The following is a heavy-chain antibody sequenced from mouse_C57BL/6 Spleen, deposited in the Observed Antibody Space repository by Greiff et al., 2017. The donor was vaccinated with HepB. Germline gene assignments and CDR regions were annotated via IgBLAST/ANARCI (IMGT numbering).Heavy chain of an antibody. CDR3: ARSGGSSLDY. CDR1: GYAFSNSW. V-gene: IGHV1-82*01. D-gene: IGHD1-1*01. CDR2: IYPGDGDT. Sequence: QVQLQQSGPELVKPGASVKISCKASGYAFSNSWMNWVKQRPGKGLEWIGRIYPGDGDTNYNGKFKGKATLTADKSSSTAYMQLSSLTSEDSAVYFCARSGGSSLDYWGQGTTLTVSS. J-gene: IGHJ2*01.